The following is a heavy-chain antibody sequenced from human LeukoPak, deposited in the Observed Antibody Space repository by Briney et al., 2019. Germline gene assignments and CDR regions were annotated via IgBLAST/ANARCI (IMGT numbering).Heavy chain of an antibody. CDR2: IIPILGIA. CDR1: GGTFSSYA. D-gene: IGHD5-18*01. CDR3: ARVDTAMLTFDY. Sequence: SVRVSCEASGGTFSSYAISWVRQAPGQGLEWMGRIIPILGIANYAQKFQGRVTITADKSTSTAYMELSSLRSEDTAVYYCARVDTAMLTFDYWGQGTLVTVSS. V-gene: IGHV1-69*04. J-gene: IGHJ4*02.